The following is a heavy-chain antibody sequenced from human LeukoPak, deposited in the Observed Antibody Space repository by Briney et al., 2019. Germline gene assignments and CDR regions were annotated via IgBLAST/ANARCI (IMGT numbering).Heavy chain of an antibody. Sequence: GGSLRLSCAASGFTFSRYSMNWVRQAPGKGLEWVSSISIGNTYIYYADSVKGRFTISRDNARNSLYLQMNSLRAEDTAVYYCARDRDWNSGFDYWGQGTLVTVSS. J-gene: IGHJ4*02. V-gene: IGHV3-21*01. CDR2: ISIGNTYI. CDR3: ARDRDWNSGFDY. CDR1: GFTFSRYS. D-gene: IGHD1-7*01.